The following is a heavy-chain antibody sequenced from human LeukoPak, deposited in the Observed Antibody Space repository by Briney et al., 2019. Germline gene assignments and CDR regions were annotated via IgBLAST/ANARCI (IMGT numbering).Heavy chain of an antibody. CDR3: ARGRLE. CDR2: ISYDGNNE. Sequence: PGRSLRLSCAASGFTFSSYSMHWVRQAPGKGLEWVAVISYDGNNEDYADSVKGRFTISRDNAKNTLYLQMNSLRAEDTAVYYCARGRLEWGQGTLVTVSS. CDR1: GFTFSSYS. D-gene: IGHD6-25*01. V-gene: IGHV3-30-3*01. J-gene: IGHJ4*02.